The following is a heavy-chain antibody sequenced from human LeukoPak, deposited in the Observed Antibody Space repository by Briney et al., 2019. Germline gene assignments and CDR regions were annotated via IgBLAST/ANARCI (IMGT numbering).Heavy chain of an antibody. D-gene: IGHD3-22*01. CDR3: AIMHGYYDGSGYWVQ. CDR2: ITTSGATT. Sequence: GGSLRLSCAASGFAFSSYGMSWVRQAPGKGLEWVSFITTSGATTSYADSVKGRFTISRDNPRNTLYMQMNSLRDEDTALYYCAIMHGYYDGSGYWVQWGQGTLVTVSS. V-gene: IGHV3-23*01. J-gene: IGHJ4*02. CDR1: GFAFSSYG.